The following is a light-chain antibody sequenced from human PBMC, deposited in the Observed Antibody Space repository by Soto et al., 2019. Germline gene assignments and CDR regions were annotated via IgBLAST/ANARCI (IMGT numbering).Light chain of an antibody. CDR3: QRLQNYPLT. Sequence: DIELTQSPSFLSASVGDRVTLTCRASQGISNYLVWCQQKPRRAPKPLIYAASTLQSGVASRFSGSGSGTEIALTLSSLQPEDVAFEECQRLQNYPLTFGPGTNVDIK. V-gene: IGKV1-9*01. J-gene: IGKJ3*01. CDR1: QGISNY. CDR2: AAS.